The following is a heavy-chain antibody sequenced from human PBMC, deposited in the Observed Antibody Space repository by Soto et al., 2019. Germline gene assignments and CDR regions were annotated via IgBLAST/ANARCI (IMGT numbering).Heavy chain of an antibody. CDR2: ISGSGNTI. CDR1: GFIFGTYA. CDR3: TKGLDVDKQGADY. Sequence: EVQLLESGGGLVQPGGSLRLSCAASGFIFGTYAMSWVRQAPGKGLEWVSAISGSGNTIYYADSVKGRFTTSRDNSKNTLYLQMRSLRAEDTASYYCTKGLDVDKQGADYWGQGTLVTVSS. D-gene: IGHD3-16*01. J-gene: IGHJ4*02. V-gene: IGHV3-23*01.